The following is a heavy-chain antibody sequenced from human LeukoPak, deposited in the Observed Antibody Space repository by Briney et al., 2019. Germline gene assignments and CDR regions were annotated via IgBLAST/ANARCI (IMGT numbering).Heavy chain of an antibody. CDR2: ISWDGGST. Sequence: GGSLRLSCAASGFTFDDYAMHWVRQAPGKGLEWVSLISWDGGSTYYADSVKGRFTISRDNSKNSLYLQMNSLGAEDTALYYCAKGTDLYGSGSLFDYWGQGTLVTVSS. CDR1: GFTFDDYA. D-gene: IGHD3-10*01. CDR3: AKGTDLYGSGSLFDY. V-gene: IGHV3-43D*03. J-gene: IGHJ4*02.